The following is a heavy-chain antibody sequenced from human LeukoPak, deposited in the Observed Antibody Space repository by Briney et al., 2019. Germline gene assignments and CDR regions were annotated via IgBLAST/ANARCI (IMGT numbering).Heavy chain of an antibody. J-gene: IGHJ5*02. CDR2: IYYSGST. CDR1: GGSISSYY. CDR3: ARVPQMLWFGELFSWFDP. V-gene: IGHV4-59*01. Sequence: SETLSLTCTVSGGSISSYYWSWIRQPPGKGLEWIGYIYYSGSTNYNPSLKSRVTISVGTSKNQFSLKLSSVTAADTAVYYCARVPQMLWFGELFSWFDPWGQGTLVTVSS. D-gene: IGHD3-10*01.